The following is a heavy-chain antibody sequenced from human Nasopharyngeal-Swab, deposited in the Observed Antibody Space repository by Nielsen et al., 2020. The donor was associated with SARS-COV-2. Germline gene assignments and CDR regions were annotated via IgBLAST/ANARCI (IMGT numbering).Heavy chain of an antibody. Sequence: VCEDPGKRLEWVSAISGSGGSTYSADFVKGRFTISRDNSKNTLYLQMNSLKTEDTAVYYCTTLTNVYYYDSRGSSGGPYWGQGTLVTVSS. V-gene: IGHV3-23*01. CDR2: ISGSGGST. CDR3: TTLTNVYYYDSRGSSGGPY. D-gene: IGHD3-22*01. J-gene: IGHJ4*02.